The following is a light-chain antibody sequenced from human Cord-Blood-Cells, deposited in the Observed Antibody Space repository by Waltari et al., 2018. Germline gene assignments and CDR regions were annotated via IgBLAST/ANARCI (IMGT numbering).Light chain of an antibody. Sequence: EIVLTQSPGTLSLSPGERATLSCRASQSVSRSYLAWYQQKPGQAPRLRIYGASSRATGIPDRFSVSGSGTDFTLTISRLEPEDFAVYYCQQYGSSPRTFGQGTKVEIK. V-gene: IGKV3-20*01. CDR1: QSVSRSY. CDR3: QQYGSSPRT. CDR2: GAS. J-gene: IGKJ1*01.